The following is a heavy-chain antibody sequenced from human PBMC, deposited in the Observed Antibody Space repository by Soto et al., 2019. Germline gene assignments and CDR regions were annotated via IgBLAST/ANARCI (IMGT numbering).Heavy chain of an antibody. D-gene: IGHD6-6*01. CDR2: IYPGDSDT. J-gene: IGHJ6*02. CDR1: GYSFAIYC. V-gene: IGHV5-51*01. CDR3: ARTRSFTLGFYYDGMDV. Sequence: GASLKSAGQCSGYSFAIYCIGWVLQMPWKDLEWMGIIYPGDSDTRYSPSFQGQVTISADKSLRTAYLQWTSLKASDTALYYCARTRSFTLGFYYDGMDVWGQGTTVTVSS.